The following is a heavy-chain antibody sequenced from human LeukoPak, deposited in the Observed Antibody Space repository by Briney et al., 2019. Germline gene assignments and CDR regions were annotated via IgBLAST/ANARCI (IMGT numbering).Heavy chain of an antibody. CDR1: GFGFSTEAMSYS. CDR3: ARVGSNDYVVLDY. D-gene: IGHD4-17*01. Sequence: GGSLRLSCAASGFGFSTEAMSYSMIWVRQAPGKGLEWVSYISSSSNTIYYADSVKGRFTTSRDNALNSLYLQMNSLRVEDTAVYYCARVGSNDYVVLDYWGQGTLVTVSS. CDR2: ISSSSNTI. V-gene: IGHV3-48*01. J-gene: IGHJ4*02.